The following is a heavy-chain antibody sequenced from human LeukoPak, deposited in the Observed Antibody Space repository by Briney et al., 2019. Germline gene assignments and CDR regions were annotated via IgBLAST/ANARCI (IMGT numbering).Heavy chain of an antibody. CDR1: GYTFTSYD. D-gene: IGHD2-15*01. V-gene: IGHV1-8*01. J-gene: IGHJ4*02. Sequence: ASVKVSCKASGYTFTSYDINWVRQATGQGLEWMGWMSPNSGNTGYAQKFQGRVTMTRNTSISTAYMELSSLRSEDTAVYYCARGRGCSGASCYLFSILDRFDYWGPGTLVTVSS. CDR2: MSPNSGNT. CDR3: ARGRGCSGASCYLFSILDRFDY.